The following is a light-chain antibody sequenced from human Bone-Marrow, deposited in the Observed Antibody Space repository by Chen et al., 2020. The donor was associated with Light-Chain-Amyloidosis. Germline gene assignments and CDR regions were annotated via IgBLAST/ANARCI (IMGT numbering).Light chain of an antibody. J-gene: IGKJ4*01. CDR2: DAS. Sequence: EIVLTQSPATLSLSLGERATLSCRASQNVGTYLAWYQQKPGQAPRLLIYDASNRATGIPGRFSGSGSGTAFTLTISSLEPEDFAVYYCQQRSNWPPLTFGAGTKVEMK. CDR1: QNVGTY. V-gene: IGKV3-11*01. CDR3: QQRSNWPPLT.